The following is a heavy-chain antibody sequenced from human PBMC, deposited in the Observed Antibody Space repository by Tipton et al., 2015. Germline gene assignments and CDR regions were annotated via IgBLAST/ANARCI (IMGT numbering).Heavy chain of an antibody. CDR1: GFNIINIY. Sequence: SLRLSCAASGFNIINIYMSWVRQAPEKGLEWVSLIYSDGRANYADAVKGRFTISRDNSRNTVYLQMNSLRAEDTAVYYCARVYSSGWHFDYWGQGTLVTVSS. D-gene: IGHD6-19*01. V-gene: IGHV3-53*01. CDR3: ARVYSSGWHFDY. J-gene: IGHJ4*02. CDR2: IYSDGRA.